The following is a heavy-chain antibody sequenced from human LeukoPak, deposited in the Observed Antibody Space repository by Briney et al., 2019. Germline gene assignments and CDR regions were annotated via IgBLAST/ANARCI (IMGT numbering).Heavy chain of an antibody. CDR2: IYYSGST. D-gene: IGHD3-22*01. CDR3: VQGPYYYDSSGYPRAAFDI. J-gene: IGHJ3*02. V-gene: IGHV4-59*08. Sequence: SETLSLTCTVSGGSISSYYWSWIRQPPGKGLEWIGYIYYSGSTNYNPSLKSRVTISVDTSKNQFSLKLSSVTAADTAVYYCVQGPYYYDSSGYPRAAFDIWGQGTMVTVSS. CDR1: GGSISSYY.